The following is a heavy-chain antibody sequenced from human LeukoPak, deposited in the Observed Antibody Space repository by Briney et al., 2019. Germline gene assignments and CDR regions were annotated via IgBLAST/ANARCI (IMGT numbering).Heavy chain of an antibody. V-gene: IGHV4-59*12. CDR1: GGSISSYY. J-gene: IGHJ5*02. CDR3: ARGNTVTTFGWFDP. Sequence: PSETLSLTCTVSGGSISSYYWSWIRQPPGKGLEWIGYIYYSGSTNYNPSLKSRVTISVDTSKNQFSLKLSSVTAADTAVYYCARGNTVTTFGWFDPWGQGTLVTVSS. CDR2: IYYSGST. D-gene: IGHD4-17*01.